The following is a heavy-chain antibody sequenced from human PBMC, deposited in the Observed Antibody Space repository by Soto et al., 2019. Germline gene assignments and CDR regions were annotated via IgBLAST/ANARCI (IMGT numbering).Heavy chain of an antibody. Sequence: GTLTLTCIVSGGSMRNYLRNWIRQPPGKGLEWIGYIHYSGTTSFFPSYNPSLRSRVTISEDTSKNQFSLKLLSVTTADTAVYFCAAGEASSRNLAPYYLDFWGQGTLVTVSS. CDR1: GGSMRNYL. J-gene: IGHJ4*02. CDR2: IHYSGTT. CDR3: AAGEASSRNLAPYYLDF. D-gene: IGHD6-13*01. V-gene: IGHV4-59*01.